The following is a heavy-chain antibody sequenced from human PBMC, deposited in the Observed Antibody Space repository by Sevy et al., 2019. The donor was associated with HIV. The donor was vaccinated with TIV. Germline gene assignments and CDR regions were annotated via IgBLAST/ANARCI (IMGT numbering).Heavy chain of an antibody. J-gene: IGHJ5*02. Sequence: QPGGSLRLSCAASGFTFSTYAMHWVRQAPGKGLEWLAIVSDDGSNTYYADSLKGRFTISRDNSENTLYLEMNSLKFEDTAVYFCAREGAPYRNIRYCSGLNCFYNWFDPWGQGTLVTVSS. CDR2: VSDDGSNT. CDR1: GFTFSTYA. D-gene: IGHD2-15*01. V-gene: IGHV3-30-3*01. CDR3: AREGAPYRNIRYCSGLNCFYNWFDP.